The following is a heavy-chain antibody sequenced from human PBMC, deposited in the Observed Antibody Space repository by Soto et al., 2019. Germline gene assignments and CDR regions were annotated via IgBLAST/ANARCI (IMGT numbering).Heavy chain of an antibody. V-gene: IGHV3-23*01. CDR2: ISGSGGST. D-gene: IGHD6-13*01. CDR3: AKRYSSSWYYYYYGMDV. CDR1: GFTFSSYA. J-gene: IGHJ6*02. Sequence: EVQLLESGGGLVQPGGSLRLSCAASGFTFSSYAMSWVRQAPGKGLEWVSAISGSGGSTYYADSVKGRFTISRDNSKNTLYLQMNSLRAEDTAVYYCAKRYSSSWYYYYYGMDVWGQGTTLTVSS.